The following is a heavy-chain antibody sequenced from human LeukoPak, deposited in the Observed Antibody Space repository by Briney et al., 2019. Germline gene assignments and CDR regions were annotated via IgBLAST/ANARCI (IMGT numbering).Heavy chain of an antibody. CDR1: GFTFRNYV. Sequence: GGSLRLSCVVSGFTFRNYVMRWVRQAPGKGLGWVSRIKGDGISTNYADSVKGRFTISRDNAKNTLYLQMNSLRAEDTAVYYCVRDLGGRSGHWGQGTLVTVSS. J-gene: IGHJ4*02. CDR2: IKGDGIST. D-gene: IGHD1-26*01. V-gene: IGHV3-74*01. CDR3: VRDLGGRSGH.